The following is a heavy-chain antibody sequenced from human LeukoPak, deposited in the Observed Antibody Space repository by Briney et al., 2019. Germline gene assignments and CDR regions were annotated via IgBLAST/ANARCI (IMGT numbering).Heavy chain of an antibody. CDR2: FSGSGAGT. V-gene: IGHV3-23*01. J-gene: IGHJ4*02. D-gene: IGHD6-13*01. Sequence: PGGSLRLSCAASGFTFSSYAMSWVRQAPGKGLEWVSAFSGSGAGTYSADSVKGRFTVSRDNSKNTLYLQMNNLRAEDTAVYYCATQYGSSWRHYFDYWRQGTLVTV. CDR1: GFTFSSYA. CDR3: ATQYGSSWRHYFDY.